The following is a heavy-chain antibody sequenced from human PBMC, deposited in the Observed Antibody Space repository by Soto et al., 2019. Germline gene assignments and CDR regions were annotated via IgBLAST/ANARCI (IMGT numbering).Heavy chain of an antibody. J-gene: IGHJ5*02. CDR1: RFTFSSYA. Sequence: EVQLLESGGGLVQPGGSLRLSCAASRFTFSSYAMSWVRQAPGKGLEWVSVISGSGGSTYYEDSVKGRFTISRDNSKNTLYLQMNSLRAEDTAVYYWAKAEATMIRGVMTAWGQGTLVTVSS. D-gene: IGHD3-10*01. V-gene: IGHV3-23*01. CDR2: ISGSGGST. CDR3: AKAEATMIRGVMTA.